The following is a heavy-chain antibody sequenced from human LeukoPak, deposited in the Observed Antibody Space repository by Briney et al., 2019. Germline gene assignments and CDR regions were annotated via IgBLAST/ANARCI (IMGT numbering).Heavy chain of an antibody. CDR2: ISGSGGST. D-gene: IGHD5-18*01. CDR3: ARGGYSYGYSYFDY. V-gene: IGHV3-23*01. Sequence: GGSLRLSCAASGFTFSSYGMSWVRQAPGKGLEWVSAISGSGGSTYYADSVKGRFTISRDNSKNTLYLQMNSLRAEDTAVYYCARGGYSYGYSYFDYWGQGTLVTVSS. J-gene: IGHJ4*02. CDR1: GFTFSSYG.